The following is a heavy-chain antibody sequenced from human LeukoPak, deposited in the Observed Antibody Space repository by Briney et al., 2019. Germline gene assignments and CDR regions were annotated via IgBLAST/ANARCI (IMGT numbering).Heavy chain of an antibody. CDR3: AKGALITIFGVVPDY. D-gene: IGHD3-3*01. J-gene: IGHJ4*02. CDR1: GFTFSSYF. V-gene: IGHV3-23*01. CDR2: ISGSGDDT. Sequence: GGSLRLTCAASGFTFSSYFMTWVRQAPGKGLEWVSAISGSGDDTYYADSVKGRFTISRDNSKNTLYVQMNSLRAEDTAVYYCAKGALITIFGVVPDYWGQGTLVTVSS.